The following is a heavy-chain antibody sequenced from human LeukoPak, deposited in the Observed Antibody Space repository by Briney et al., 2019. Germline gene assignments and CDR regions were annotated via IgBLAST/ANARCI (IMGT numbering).Heavy chain of an antibody. D-gene: IGHD3-22*01. CDR3: ARDLVEDTMIVTDAFDI. CDR2: INPGGDST. CDR1: GYSFTSYY. J-gene: IGHJ3*02. Sequence: ASVKVSCKASGYSFTSYYMHWVRQAPGQGLEWMGIINPGGDSTSYAQKFQGRVTMTRDMPTSTDYMELSSLRYEDTAVYYCARDLVEDTMIVTDAFDIWGQGTMVTVSS. V-gene: IGHV1-46*01.